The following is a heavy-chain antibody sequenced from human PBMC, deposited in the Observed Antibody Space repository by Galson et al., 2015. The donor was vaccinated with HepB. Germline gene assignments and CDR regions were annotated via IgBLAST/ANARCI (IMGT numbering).Heavy chain of an antibody. J-gene: IGHJ4*02. CDR3: TREYGSYSEY. D-gene: IGHD2-15*01. CDR2: IRNKGYGGTT. V-gene: IGHV3-49*03. Sequence: SLRLSCAASGFTLGDYAMSWIRQAPGEGLEWVSFIRNKGYGGTTEYAASVKGRFAISRDDSRGIAYLQMNSLKTEDTAVYYCTREYGSYSEYWGQGTLVTVSP. CDR1: GFTLGDYA.